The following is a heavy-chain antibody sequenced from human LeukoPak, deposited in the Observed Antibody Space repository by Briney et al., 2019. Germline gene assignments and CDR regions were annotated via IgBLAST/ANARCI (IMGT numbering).Heavy chain of an antibody. D-gene: IGHD2-15*01. CDR1: GGSISSYY. CDR2: IYYSGST. J-gene: IGHJ4*02. Sequence: PSETLSLTCTVSGGSISSYYWSWIRQPPGKGLEWIGYIYYSGSTNYNPSLKSRVTISVDTSKNQFSLKLSSVTAADTAVYYCARDMVAAKGYFDYWGQGTLVTVSS. CDR3: ARDMVAAKGYFDY. V-gene: IGHV4-59*01.